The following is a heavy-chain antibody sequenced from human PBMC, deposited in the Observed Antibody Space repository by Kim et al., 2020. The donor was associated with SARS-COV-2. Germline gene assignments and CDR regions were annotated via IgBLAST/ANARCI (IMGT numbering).Heavy chain of an antibody. Sequence: DYAIVVKSRITINPDTSKNQFSLQLNSVIPEDTAVYYCARDTPGQKGFDVWGQGTVVTVSS. V-gene: IGHV6-1*01. CDR3: ARDTPGQKGFDV. J-gene: IGHJ3*01.